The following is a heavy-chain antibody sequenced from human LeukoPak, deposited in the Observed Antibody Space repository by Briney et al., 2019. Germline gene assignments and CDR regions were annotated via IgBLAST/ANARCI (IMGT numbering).Heavy chain of an antibody. D-gene: IGHD1-26*01. CDR1: VFTFSSYW. J-gene: IGHJ4*02. CDR2: IKQDGSEK. CDR3: ASSGSYRFDY. Sequence: GGCLRLSCAASVFTFSSYWMSWVRQAPWKGLEWVANIKQDGSEKYYVDSVKGRFTISRDNAKNSLYLQMNSLRDEDTAVYYCASSGSYRFDYWGQGTLVTVSS. V-gene: IGHV3-7*01.